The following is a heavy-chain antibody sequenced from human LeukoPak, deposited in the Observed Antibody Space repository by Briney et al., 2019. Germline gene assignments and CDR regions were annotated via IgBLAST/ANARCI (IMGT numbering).Heavy chain of an antibody. J-gene: IGHJ4*02. V-gene: IGHV3-64*01. Sequence: GGSLSLSCAASGFTFSSYAMHWVRQAPGKGLEYVSAISSDGGSTYYANSVKGRFTISRDNSKNTLYLQMGSLRAEDMAVYYCARLAYYDVWSGYPIDYGGQGTLVTVS. CDR1: GFTFSSYA. CDR2: ISSDGGST. CDR3: ARLAYYDVWSGYPIDY. D-gene: IGHD3-3*01.